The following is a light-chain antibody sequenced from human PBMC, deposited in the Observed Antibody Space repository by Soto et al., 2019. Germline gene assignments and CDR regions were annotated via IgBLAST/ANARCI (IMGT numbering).Light chain of an antibody. Sequence: EIVMTQSPATLSVSPGEGATLSCRASQSVSNNLAWYQHTPGQAPRLLISGASTGATGLPSRFSGSGSGTDFTLTINSLQSEDVAVYYCQQYHHWPVTFGGGTKVDI. CDR1: QSVSNN. CDR3: QQYHHWPVT. J-gene: IGKJ4*01. CDR2: GAS. V-gene: IGKV3-15*01.